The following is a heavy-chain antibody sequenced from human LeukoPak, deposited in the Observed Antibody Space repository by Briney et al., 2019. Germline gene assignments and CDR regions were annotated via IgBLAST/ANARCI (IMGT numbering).Heavy chain of an antibody. J-gene: IGHJ4*02. D-gene: IGHD3-10*01. CDR3: ARDLTTMVRGLPLDY. CDR2: ISSSSSGI. Sequence: GGSLRLSCAASGFTFSSYSMNWVRQAPGKGLEWVSSISSSSSGIHYADSVKGRFTISRDNAKNSLYLQMNSLRDEDTAVYYCARDLTTMVRGLPLDYWGQGTLVTVSS. CDR1: GFTFSSYS. V-gene: IGHV3-48*02.